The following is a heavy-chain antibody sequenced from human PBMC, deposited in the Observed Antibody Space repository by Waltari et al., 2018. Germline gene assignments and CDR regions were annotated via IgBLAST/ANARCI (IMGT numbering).Heavy chain of an antibody. Sequence: VRLVQSGAEVKKPGASMRVSCQASGYSFNDYYIHWVRQAPGQGLEWMVWVNPKRGDTKYAQKFQGRVTLTTDTSVTTAYMDVRSLRSDDTAMYFCATRGKTGYSYYGMDVWGQGTTVTVSS. CDR2: VNPKRGDT. V-gene: IGHV1-2*02. CDR3: ATRGKTGYSYYGMDV. D-gene: IGHD2-15*01. CDR1: GYSFNDYY. J-gene: IGHJ6*02.